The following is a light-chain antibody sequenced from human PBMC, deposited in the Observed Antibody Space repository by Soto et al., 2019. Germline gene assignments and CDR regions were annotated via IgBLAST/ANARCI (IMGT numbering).Light chain of an antibody. CDR3: QQYNNWPPLT. CDR2: DAS. Sequence: EIVMTQSPATLSVSPGDRATLSCRASQSVSSSLAWYQQIPGQAPRLLIYDASTRATGIPASFGGRVSETEFTLNISSLQSQDFAVYYCQQYNNWPPLTFGGGTKVELK. V-gene: IGKV3-15*01. J-gene: IGKJ4*01. CDR1: QSVSSS.